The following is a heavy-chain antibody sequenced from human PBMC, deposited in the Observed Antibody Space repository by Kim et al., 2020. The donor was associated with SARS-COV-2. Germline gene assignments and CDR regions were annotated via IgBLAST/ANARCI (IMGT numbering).Heavy chain of an antibody. CDR3: ARRYSSSYYGWYFDL. Sequence: SETLSLTCTVSGASISSSSYYWGWIRQPPGKGLEWIGSIYYTGSTYYNPSLKSRVTISADTSKNQFSLKLSSVTAAVTAVYYCARRYSSSYYGWYFDLWGRGTLVTVSS. D-gene: IGHD6-13*01. V-gene: IGHV4-39*01. CDR1: GASISSSSYY. J-gene: IGHJ2*01. CDR2: IYYTGST.